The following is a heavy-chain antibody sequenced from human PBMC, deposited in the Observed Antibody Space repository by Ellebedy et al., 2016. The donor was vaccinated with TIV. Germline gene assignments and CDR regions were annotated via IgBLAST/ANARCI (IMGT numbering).Heavy chain of an antibody. V-gene: IGHV1-46*01. CDR3: ARAVASIGGSVY. CDR2: IHPGGVYT. CDR1: GDTLTNHY. Sequence: ASVKVSCKASGDTLTNHYVHWVRQAPGQGPEWMGVIHPGGVYTDFAQKLQGRLTLTSDTSTSTVYMELSSLRSEDTAVYFCARAVASIGGSVYWGQGTLVTVSS. J-gene: IGHJ4*02. D-gene: IGHD6-19*01.